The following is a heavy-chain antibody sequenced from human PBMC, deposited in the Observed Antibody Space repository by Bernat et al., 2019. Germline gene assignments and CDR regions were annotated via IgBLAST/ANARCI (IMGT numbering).Heavy chain of an antibody. CDR2: ISSSSSYT. V-gene: IGHV3-11*06. CDR1: GFTFSDYY. D-gene: IGHD5-18*01. CDR3: ARGHSPYDAFDI. J-gene: IGHJ3*02. Sequence: QVQLVESGGGLVKPGGSLRLSCAASGFTFSDYYMSWIRQAPGKGLEWVSYISSSSSYTNYADPVKGRFTISRDNAKNSLYLQMNSLRAEDTAVYYCARGHSPYDAFDIWGQGTMVTVSS.